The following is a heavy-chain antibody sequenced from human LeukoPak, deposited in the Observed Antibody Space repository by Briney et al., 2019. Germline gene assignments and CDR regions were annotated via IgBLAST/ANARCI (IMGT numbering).Heavy chain of an antibody. Sequence: SQTLSLTCAISGDSVSSNSAAWNWIRQSPSRGLEWLWRTYYRSKWSTYYAVSVKSRISINRDTSKNQISLQLNSVTPEDTAVYYCARSTGPIDYWGRGTLVTVSS. CDR3: ARSTGPIDY. CDR2: TYYRSKWST. J-gene: IGHJ4*02. V-gene: IGHV6-1*01. D-gene: IGHD1-1*01. CDR1: GDSVSSNSAA.